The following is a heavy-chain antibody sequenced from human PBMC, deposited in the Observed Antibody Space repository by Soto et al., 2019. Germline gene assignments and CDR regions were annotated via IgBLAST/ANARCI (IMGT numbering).Heavy chain of an antibody. CDR1: GGSFSGYY. CDR2: INHSGST. V-gene: IGHV4-34*01. J-gene: IGHJ6*03. Sequence: SETLSLTCAVYGGSFSGYYWSWIRQPPGKGLEWIGEINHSGSTNYNPSLKSRVTISVDTSKNQFSLKLSSVTAADTAVYYCARGRGGYYYYYMDVWGKGTTVTV. CDR3: ARGRGGYYYYYMDV. D-gene: IGHD3-10*01.